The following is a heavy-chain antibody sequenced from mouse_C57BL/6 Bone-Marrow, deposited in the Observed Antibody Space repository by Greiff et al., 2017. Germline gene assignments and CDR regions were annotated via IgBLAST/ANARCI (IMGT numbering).Heavy chain of an antibody. CDR1: GYTFTSYW. CDR2: IDPSDSYT. CDR3: ARSLSYYYGSSPYAMDY. J-gene: IGHJ4*01. D-gene: IGHD1-1*01. V-gene: IGHV1-69*01. Sequence: QVQLQQPGAELVMPGASVKLSCKASGYTFTSYWMHWVKQRPGQGLEWIGEIDPSDSYTNYNQKFKGKSTLTVDKSSSTAYMQLSSLTSEDSAVYYCARSLSYYYGSSPYAMDYWGQGTSVTVSS.